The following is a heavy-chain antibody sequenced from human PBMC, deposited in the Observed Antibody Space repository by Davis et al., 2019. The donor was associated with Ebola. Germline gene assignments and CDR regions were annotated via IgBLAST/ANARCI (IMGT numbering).Heavy chain of an antibody. V-gene: IGHV4-59*08. Sequence: MPSETLSLTCTLPAGSISSYYWSWTRQPPGKGLEWFGYIYYSGSTNYTPSLKSRVTISVDTSKNQFSLKLSSVTAADSAVYYCARGKVISPEGAKTVDYWGQGTLVSVSS. CDR3: ARGKVISPEGAKTVDY. CDR1: AGSISSYY. CDR2: IYYSGST. J-gene: IGHJ4*02. D-gene: IGHD1-14*01.